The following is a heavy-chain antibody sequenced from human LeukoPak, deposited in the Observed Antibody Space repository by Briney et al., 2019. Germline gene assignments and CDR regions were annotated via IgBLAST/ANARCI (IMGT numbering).Heavy chain of an antibody. CDR1: GIPFSDYY. V-gene: IGHV3-11*03. D-gene: IGHD6-13*01. J-gene: IGHJ4*02. CDR2: ISSSTSYT. Sequence: PGGSLRLSCVVSGIPFSDYYMNWIHQAPGKGLEWISYISSSTSYTDYADSVKGRFTISRDNAKSALYLQMNSLRLEDTAVYYCAAGTAADFWGQGTLVTVSS. CDR3: AAGTAADF.